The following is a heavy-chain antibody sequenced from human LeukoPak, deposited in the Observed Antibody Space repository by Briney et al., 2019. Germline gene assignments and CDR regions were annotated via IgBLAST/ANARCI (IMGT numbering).Heavy chain of an antibody. V-gene: IGHV3-23*01. Sequence: GGSLRLSCAVSGFTFRSYAMSWVRQAPGKGLEWVSAISGGGDSTYYADSVKGRFTISRDSSKNTLYLQMNSLRVEDTAVYYCASHTFSGWYQFDYWGQGTLVTVSS. CDR2: ISGGGDST. D-gene: IGHD6-19*01. CDR3: ASHTFSGWYQFDY. CDR1: GFTFRSYA. J-gene: IGHJ4*02.